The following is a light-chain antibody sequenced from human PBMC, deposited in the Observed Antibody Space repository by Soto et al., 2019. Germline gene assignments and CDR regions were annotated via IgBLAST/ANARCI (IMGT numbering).Light chain of an antibody. CDR3: QQSYSTPLT. J-gene: IGKJ4*01. Sequence: EIVMTQSPATLSVSPGERVTLSCRASQSVSRFLAWYQQRPGQAPRLLIYDTSTRATGVPARFSGSGSGTEFSLTISSLQSEDFATYYCQQSYSTPLTFGGGTKVEIK. V-gene: IGKV3-15*01. CDR2: DTS. CDR1: QSVSRF.